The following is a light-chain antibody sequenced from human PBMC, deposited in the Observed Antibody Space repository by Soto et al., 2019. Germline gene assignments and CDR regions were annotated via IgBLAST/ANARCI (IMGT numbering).Light chain of an antibody. V-gene: IGKV3-11*01. Sequence: EIVLTQSPGALSLSPGERATLSCRSSQSVRSYLAWYQQRPGQAPRLLIYDASDRATGIPARFTGSWSGTDCTLTISSLEPEDVAVYYCQHRSNWPGTFGQGTKVDIK. CDR3: QHRSNWPGT. CDR1: QSVRSY. CDR2: DAS. J-gene: IGKJ1*01.